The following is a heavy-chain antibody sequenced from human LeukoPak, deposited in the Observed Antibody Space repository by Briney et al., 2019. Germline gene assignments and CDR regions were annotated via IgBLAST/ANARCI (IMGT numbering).Heavy chain of an antibody. CDR3: SRSLLYGGFDY. CDR1: GDSMKNYY. J-gene: IGHJ4*02. Sequence: PSETLSLTCNVSGDSMKNYYWSWVRQPPGKGLEWIGFISYSGGANYNPSLKSRVTVLVDTSKNHFSLTLSSATAADTAVYYCSRSLLYGGFDYWGRGTLVIVSS. D-gene: IGHD4-23*01. CDR2: ISYSGGA. V-gene: IGHV4-59*12.